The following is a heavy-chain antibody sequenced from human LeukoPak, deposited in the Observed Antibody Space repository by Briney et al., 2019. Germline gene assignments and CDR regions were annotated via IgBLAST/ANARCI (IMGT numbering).Heavy chain of an antibody. CDR2: IYYSGST. Sequence: PSETLSLTCTVSGGSISSYYWSWIRQPPGKGLEWMGYIYYSGSTNYNPSLKSRVPISVDTSKNQFSQKLSSVTAADTAVYYCARDPSGYYGMDVWGKGTTVTVSS. V-gene: IGHV4-59*01. J-gene: IGHJ6*04. D-gene: IGHD6-6*01. CDR3: ARDPSGYYGMDV. CDR1: GGSISSYY.